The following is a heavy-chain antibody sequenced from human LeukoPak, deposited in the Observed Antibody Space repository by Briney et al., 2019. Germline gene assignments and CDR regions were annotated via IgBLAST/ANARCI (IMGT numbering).Heavy chain of an antibody. CDR2: ISSSSSYI. CDR3: ARAHNWKYGSFDF. CDR1: GFTFSSYS. V-gene: IGHV3-21*01. J-gene: IGHJ4*02. D-gene: IGHD1-7*01. Sequence: KAGGSLRLSCASSGFTFSSYSMNWVRQAPGKGLEWVSCISSSSSYIYYADSVKGRFTISRDNAKNSLYPQMNSLRAEDTAVYYCARAHNWKYGSFDFWGQGTLVTVSS.